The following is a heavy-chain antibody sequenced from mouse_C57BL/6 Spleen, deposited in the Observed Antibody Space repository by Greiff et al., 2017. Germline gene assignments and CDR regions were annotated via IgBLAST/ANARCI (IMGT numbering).Heavy chain of an antibody. CDR1: GYTFTSYW. CDR2: IDPSDSET. V-gene: IGHV1-52*01. Sequence: QVQLQQPGAELVRPGSSVKMSCKASGYTFTSYWMHWVKQRPRQGLEWIGNIDPSDSETHYNQKFKDKATLTVDKSTSTAYMQLSNLTSEDSAVYYCASQSFDWDCCAMDYWGQGTSVTVSS. CDR3: ASQSFDWDCCAMDY. J-gene: IGHJ4*01. D-gene: IGHD4-1*01.